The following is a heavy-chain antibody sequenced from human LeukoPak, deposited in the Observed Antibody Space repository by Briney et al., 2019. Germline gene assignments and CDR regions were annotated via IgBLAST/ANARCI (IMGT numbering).Heavy chain of an antibody. D-gene: IGHD5-24*01. Sequence: GSLRLSCAASGFIFSSYWMSWVRQAPGKGLQWVANIKQDGSEKHYVDSVKGRFTISRDNGKKSLYLQMNSLRAEDTAVYYCAREGGYNVDYWGQGTLVTVSS. CDR2: IKQDGSEK. J-gene: IGHJ4*02. CDR1: GFIFSSYW. V-gene: IGHV3-7*01. CDR3: AREGGYNVDY.